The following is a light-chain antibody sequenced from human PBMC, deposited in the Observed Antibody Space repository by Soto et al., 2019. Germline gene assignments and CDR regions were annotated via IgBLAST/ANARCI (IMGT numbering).Light chain of an antibody. CDR2: DAS. CDR1: QSVGRY. CDR3: QQYNNWPPIT. J-gene: IGKJ5*01. Sequence: EIVLTQSPAILSLSPGERATLSCRASQSVGRYLVWYQQKPGQAPSLLIYDASNRATGVPARFSGSGSGTDFTLTISSLESEDFAVYYCQQYNNWPPITFGQGTRLEIK. V-gene: IGKV3-11*01.